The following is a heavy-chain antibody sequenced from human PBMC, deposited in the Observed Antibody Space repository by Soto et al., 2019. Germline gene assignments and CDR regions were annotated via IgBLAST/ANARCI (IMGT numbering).Heavy chain of an antibody. CDR2: IRSKANNYAT. D-gene: IGHD4-17*01. Sequence: EVQLVESGGGLVQSGGSLKLSCAASGFTFSDSAMHWVRQASGKGLEWVGRIRSKANNYATTYAASVRGRFTISRDDSKNMGYLQMNSLKTEDTAVYYCGGDFSFDPWGQGTLVTVSS. CDR3: GGDFSFDP. J-gene: IGHJ5*02. CDR1: GFTFSDSA. V-gene: IGHV3-73*01.